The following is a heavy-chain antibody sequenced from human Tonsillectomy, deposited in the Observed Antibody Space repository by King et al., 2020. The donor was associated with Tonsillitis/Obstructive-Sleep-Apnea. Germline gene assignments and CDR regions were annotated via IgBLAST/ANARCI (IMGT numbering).Heavy chain of an antibody. J-gene: IGHJ4*02. CDR2: IPYDGTNK. D-gene: IGHD1/OR15-1a*01. CDR3: ARTGGTGGFDY. Sequence: VQLVESGGGVVQPGRSLRLSCAASGFTFSSYAMHWVRQAPGKGLEWVAVIPYDGTNKYYADSVKGRFAISRDNSKNTLYLQMNGLRAEDTAVYYCARTGGTGGFDYWGQGTLVTVSS. V-gene: IGHV3-30*09. CDR1: GFTFSSYA.